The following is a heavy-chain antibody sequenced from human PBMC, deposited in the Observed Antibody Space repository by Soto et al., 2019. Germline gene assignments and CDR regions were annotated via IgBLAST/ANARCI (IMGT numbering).Heavy chain of an antibody. CDR3: ARDGRGYKNGDV. V-gene: IGHV4-31*03. CDR2: IYYSGTT. Sequence: QVQLQESGPGLVKPSQTLSLTCTVSGGSISRGPYYWSWIRQHPGKAMEWIGYIYYSGTTYYNPSPKSRGTRTLDTSKNQFSLKVSSVTAADTAVYYGARDGRGYKNGDVWGQGTTVTVSS. D-gene: IGHD3-10*01. J-gene: IGHJ6*02. CDR1: GGSISRGPYY.